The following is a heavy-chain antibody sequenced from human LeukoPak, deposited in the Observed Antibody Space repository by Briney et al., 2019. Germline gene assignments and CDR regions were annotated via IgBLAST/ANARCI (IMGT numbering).Heavy chain of an antibody. J-gene: IGHJ4*02. CDR3: AKDKYSSGWYFFDY. D-gene: IGHD6-19*01. CDR1: GLTFSNYA. Sequence: GGSLRLSCAASGLTFSNYAMTWVRQAPGKGLEWVSAISGSGSTTYYGDSVKGRFTISRDNSKNTLYLQMNSLRAEDTAVHYCAKDKYSSGWYFFDYWGQGSLVTVSS. CDR2: ISGSGSTT. V-gene: IGHV3-23*01.